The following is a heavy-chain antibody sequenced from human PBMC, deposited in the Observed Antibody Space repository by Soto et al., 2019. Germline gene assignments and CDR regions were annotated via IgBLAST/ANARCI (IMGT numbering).Heavy chain of an antibody. CDR3: ATQDVSESDVYAFDP. CDR1: GRSISSSSYY. J-gene: IGHJ5*01. V-gene: IGHV4-39*01. Sequence: PSETLSLTCTVSGRSISSSSYYWGWIRQPPGKGLEWIGSIYYSGSTYYNPSLKSRVTISVDTSKNQFSLKLSSVTAADTAVYYCATQDVSESDVYAFDPWGQRTLLTVSS. D-gene: IGHD3-3*01. CDR2: IYYSGST.